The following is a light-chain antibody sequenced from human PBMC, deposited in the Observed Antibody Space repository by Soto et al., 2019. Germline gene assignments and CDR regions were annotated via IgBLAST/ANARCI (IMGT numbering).Light chain of an antibody. V-gene: IGKV3-15*01. J-gene: IGKJ2*01. Sequence: EIVMTQSPATLSVSPGERATLSCRASQSVSRNLAWYQQKPGQAPRLLIYGASTRATGIPATLSGSGSGTELTLTISSLQSEDFAVYYCQQYHNWPYTFGQGTKLEIK. CDR3: QQYHNWPYT. CDR1: QSVSRN. CDR2: GAS.